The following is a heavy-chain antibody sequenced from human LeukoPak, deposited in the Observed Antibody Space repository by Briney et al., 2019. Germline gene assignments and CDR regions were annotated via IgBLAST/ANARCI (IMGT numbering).Heavy chain of an antibody. V-gene: IGHV1-2*02. CDR2: INPDSGGT. CDR1: GYTFTGYY. D-gene: IGHD3-10*01. J-gene: IGHJ4*02. CDR3: ARHVLLWFGELLSSFGFDY. Sequence: ASVKVSCKASGYTFTGYYMHWVRQAPGQGLEWMGWINPDSGGTKYAQKFQDRVTMTSDTSISTAYMELRSLRSDDTAVYYCARHVLLWFGELLSSFGFDYWGQGTLVTVSS.